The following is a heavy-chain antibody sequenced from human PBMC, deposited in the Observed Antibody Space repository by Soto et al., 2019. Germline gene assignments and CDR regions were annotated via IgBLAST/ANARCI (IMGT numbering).Heavy chain of an antibody. CDR1: GFTFSSYG. CDR3: AKAPGELSPESYDY. J-gene: IGHJ4*02. D-gene: IGHD3-16*02. CDR2: ISYDGSDK. Sequence: QVQLVESGGGVVQPGRSLRLSCAASGFTFSSYGMHWVRQAPGKGLEWVAVISYDGSDKYYADSVKGRFTISRDNSKNTLNLQMNSLRADDTAVYYCAKAPGELSPESYDYWGQGTLITVSS. V-gene: IGHV3-30*18.